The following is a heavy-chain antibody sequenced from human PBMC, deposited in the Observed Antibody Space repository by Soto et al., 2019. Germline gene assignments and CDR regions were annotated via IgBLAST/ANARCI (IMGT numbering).Heavy chain of an antibody. CDR2: ISYDGSNK. CDR3: ARGLYDSSGHYYTEDY. V-gene: IGHV3-30*03. D-gene: IGHD3-22*01. Sequence: PGGSLRLSCVASGFTFRSYGMHWVRQAPGKGLEWVAVISYDGSNKNCADSVKGRFTISRDNSKNTLYLQMNSLRAEDTAVYYCARGLYDSSGHYYTEDYWGQGTQVTVSS. CDR1: GFTFRSYG. J-gene: IGHJ4*02.